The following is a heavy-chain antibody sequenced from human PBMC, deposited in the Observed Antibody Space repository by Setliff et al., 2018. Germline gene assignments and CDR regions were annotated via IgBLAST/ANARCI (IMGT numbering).Heavy chain of an antibody. J-gene: IGHJ4*02. CDR2: INPGDSNA. Sequence: PGESLKISCKGSGYNFPTFWIGWVRQMPGKGLEWMGIINPGDSNARYSPSFQGQVTISADKSISTAYLQWSSLKASDTAIYYCARNRPGNYLDYWGQGTLVTVS. CDR1: GYNFPTFW. V-gene: IGHV5-51*01. CDR3: ARNRPGNYLDY.